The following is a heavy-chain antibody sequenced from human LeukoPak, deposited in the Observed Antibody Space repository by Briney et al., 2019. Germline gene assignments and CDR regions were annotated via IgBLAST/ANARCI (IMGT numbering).Heavy chain of an antibody. J-gene: IGHJ4*02. V-gene: IGHV3-23*01. CDR1: GFTFSSYA. CDR3: AEDHEGGSYGH. CDR2: ISGSGGST. Sequence: GGSLRLSCAASGFTFSSYAMSWVRQAPGKGLEWVSAISGSGGSTYYADSVKGRFTISRDNSKNTLYLQMNSLRAEDTAVYYCAEDHEGGSYGHWGQGTLVTVSS. D-gene: IGHD1-26*01.